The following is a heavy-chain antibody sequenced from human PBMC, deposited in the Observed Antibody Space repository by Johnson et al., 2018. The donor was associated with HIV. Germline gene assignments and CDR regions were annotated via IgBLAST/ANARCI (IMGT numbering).Heavy chain of an antibody. Sequence: MLLVESGGGVVQPGRSLRLYCAASGFTFSSYAMHWVRQAPGKGLEWVSVIYSGGSTYYAYSVKGRFTISRDNSKNTVYLQMNSLRAEDTAVYYCARVGQLARTHAFDIWGQGTMVTVSS. CDR2: IYSGGST. D-gene: IGHD6-13*01. V-gene: IGHV3-66*01. CDR3: ARVGQLARTHAFDI. J-gene: IGHJ3*02. CDR1: GFTFSSYA.